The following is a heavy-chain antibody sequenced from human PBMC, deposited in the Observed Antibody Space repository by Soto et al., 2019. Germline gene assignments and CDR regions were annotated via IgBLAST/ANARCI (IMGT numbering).Heavy chain of an antibody. D-gene: IGHD2-2*01. CDR1: GGTFSAYT. CDR3: ARRYCISTSCHYYGMDV. J-gene: IGHJ6*02. CDR2: IIPIFRTA. Sequence: QVQLVQSGAEVKKPGSSVKVSCKASGGTFSAYTVSWVRQAPGQGLEWMGGIIPIFRTANYAQKFQCRVTVTADESTSTAYMELRSLRSEDTAVYYCARRYCISTSCHYYGMDVWGQGTTVTVSS. V-gene: IGHV1-69*12.